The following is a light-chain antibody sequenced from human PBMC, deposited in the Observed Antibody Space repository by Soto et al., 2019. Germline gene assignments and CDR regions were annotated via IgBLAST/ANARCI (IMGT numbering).Light chain of an antibody. CDR2: STN. Sequence: QAVVTQEPSFSVSPGGTVTLTCGLSSGSVSTSYYPSWYQQTPGQAPRTLIYSTNTRSSGVPDRFSGSILGNKAALTITGAQADDEPDYYCLLYMGSGLGVFGGGTKLTVL. CDR1: SGSVSTSYY. V-gene: IGLV8-61*01. J-gene: IGLJ3*02. CDR3: LLYMGSGLGV.